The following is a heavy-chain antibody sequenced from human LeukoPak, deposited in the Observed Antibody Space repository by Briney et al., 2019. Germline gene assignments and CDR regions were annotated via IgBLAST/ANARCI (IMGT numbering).Heavy chain of an antibody. V-gene: IGHV1-69*13. CDR3: ARRATHEAFDI. CDR2: IIPIFGTA. Sequence: SVKVSCKXSGGTFSSYAISWVRQSPGQGLERMGGIIPIFGTANYAQKFQGRVTITADESTSTAYMELSSLRSEDTAVYYCARRATHEAFDIWGQGTMVTVSS. CDR1: GGTFSSYA. J-gene: IGHJ3*02.